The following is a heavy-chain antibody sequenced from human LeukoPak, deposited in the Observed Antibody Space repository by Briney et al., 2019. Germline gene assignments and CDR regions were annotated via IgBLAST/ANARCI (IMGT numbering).Heavy chain of an antibody. CDR2: IYYSGST. J-gene: IGHJ5*02. CDR3: ARHGNFGEFHWFDP. D-gene: IGHD3-10*01. V-gene: IGHV4-59*08. Sequence: PSETLSLTCTVSGGSISSYYWSWIRQPPGKGLEWIGYIYYSGSTNYNPSLKSRVTISVDTSKNQFSLKLSSVTAADTAVYYCARHGNFGEFHWFDPWGQGTLVTVSS. CDR1: GGSISSYY.